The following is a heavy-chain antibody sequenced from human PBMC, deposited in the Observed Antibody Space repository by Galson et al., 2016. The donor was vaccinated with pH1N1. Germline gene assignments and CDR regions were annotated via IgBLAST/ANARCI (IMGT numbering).Heavy chain of an antibody. V-gene: IGHV3-30*03. CDR1: GFNFDTFA. CDR2: ISYNGHDE. D-gene: IGHD1-26*01. Sequence: SLRLSCAASGFNFDTFAMHWVRRTPGKGLEWVAFISYNGHDESYADSLKGRFTVSRDNSKNRLYLNMNSLRPDDTGLYYCAREDWSYGDTYYNGMDVWGQGTTVTVSS. CDR3: AREDWSYGDTYYNGMDV. J-gene: IGHJ6*02.